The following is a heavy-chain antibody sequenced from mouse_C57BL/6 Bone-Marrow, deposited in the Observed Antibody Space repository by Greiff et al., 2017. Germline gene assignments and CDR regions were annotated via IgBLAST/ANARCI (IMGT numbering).Heavy chain of an antibody. CDR2: ISDGGSYT. V-gene: IGHV5-4*01. J-gene: IGHJ4*01. D-gene: IGHD1-1*01. CDR3: ARGKVTTVVGEYAMDY. CDR1: GFTFSSYA. Sequence: EVQLVESGGGLVKPGGSLKLSCAASGFTFSSYAMSWVRQTPEKRLEWVATISDGGSYTYYPDNVKGRFTISRDNAKNNLYLQMSHLKSEDTAMYYCARGKVTTVVGEYAMDYWGQGTSVTVSS.